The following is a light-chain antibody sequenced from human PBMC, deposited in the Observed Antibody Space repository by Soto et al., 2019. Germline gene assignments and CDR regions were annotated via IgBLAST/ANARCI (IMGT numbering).Light chain of an antibody. CDR3: QQYCSSPT. CDR2: GAS. CDR1: QSVSSSY. J-gene: IGKJ5*01. Sequence: EIVLTQSPGTLSLSPGERATLSCRASQSVSSSYLAWYQQKPGQAPRLLIYGASSRATGIPDRFSGSGSGTDFTLTISRLEPEDFAVYYCQQYCSSPTFGQGTRLEIK. V-gene: IGKV3-20*01.